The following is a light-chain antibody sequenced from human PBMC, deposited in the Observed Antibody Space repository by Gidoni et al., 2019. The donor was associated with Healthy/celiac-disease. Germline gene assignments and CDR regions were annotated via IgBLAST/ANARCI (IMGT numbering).Light chain of an antibody. CDR3: QQRSNWPPIT. Sequence: EIVLTQSPATLSLSPGERATLSCRASQSVSSYLAWYHQKPGQAPRLLIYDASNRATGIPARFSGSGSVTDFTLTIRSLEPEDFAVYYCQQRSNWPPITFGQGTRLEIK. V-gene: IGKV3-11*01. CDR2: DAS. J-gene: IGKJ5*01. CDR1: QSVSSY.